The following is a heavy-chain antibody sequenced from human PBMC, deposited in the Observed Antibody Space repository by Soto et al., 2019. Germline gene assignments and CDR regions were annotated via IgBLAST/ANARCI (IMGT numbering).Heavy chain of an antibody. CDR1: GFTFSSYA. Sequence: QVQLLESGGGVVQPGRSLRLSCAASGFTFSSYAMHWVRQAPGKGLEWVAVISYDGSNKYYADSVKGRFTISRDNSKNTLYLQMNSLRAEDTAVYYCARENWNYSTDYGMDVWGQGTTVTVSS. V-gene: IGHV3-30-3*01. CDR3: ARENWNYSTDYGMDV. D-gene: IGHD1-7*01. J-gene: IGHJ6*02. CDR2: ISYDGSNK.